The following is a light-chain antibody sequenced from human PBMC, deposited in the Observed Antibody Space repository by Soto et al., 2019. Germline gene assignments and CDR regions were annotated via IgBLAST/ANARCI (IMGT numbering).Light chain of an antibody. V-gene: IGKV1-5*01. Sequence: DIQMTQSPSTLSASIGDRVTITCRARQSISTSLAWYQQKPGKAPKLLIYDASSLESGVPSRFSGSVSGTEFTLTISSQQPDDFATYYCQQFNVYYSFGQGTKLEIK. CDR2: DAS. CDR1: QSISTS. CDR3: QQFNVYYS. J-gene: IGKJ2*03.